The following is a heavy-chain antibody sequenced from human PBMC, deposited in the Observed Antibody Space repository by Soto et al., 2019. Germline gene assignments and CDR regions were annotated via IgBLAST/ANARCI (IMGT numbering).Heavy chain of an antibody. V-gene: IGHV5-10-1*01. Sequence: HGESLKISCKGSGYSFTSYWISWVRQMPGKGLEWMGRIDPSDSYTNYSPSFQGHVTISADKSISTAYLQWSSLKASDTAMYYCAREIVVVPAARGFYYYYGMDVWGQGTTVTVSS. CDR3: AREIVVVPAARGFYYYYGMDV. J-gene: IGHJ6*02. CDR2: IDPSDSYT. CDR1: GYSFTSYW. D-gene: IGHD2-2*01.